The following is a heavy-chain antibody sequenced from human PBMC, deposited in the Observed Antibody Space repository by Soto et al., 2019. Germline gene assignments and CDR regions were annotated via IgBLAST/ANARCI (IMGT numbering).Heavy chain of an antibody. V-gene: IGHV1-3*04. Sequence: VQLVQSGAEVKKPGASLKVSCKASGYTFTNYNIHWVRLAPGQGLEWMGWINTGNGNTKYSQKLKGRVTITTDTYASTAYMGPGSLTAEDTAGVYGAGGGGGASRSVDVWGQGTTVTVSS. CDR3: AGGGGGASRSVDV. D-gene: IGHD3-16*01. CDR1: GYTFTNYN. J-gene: IGHJ6*02. CDR2: INTGNGNT.